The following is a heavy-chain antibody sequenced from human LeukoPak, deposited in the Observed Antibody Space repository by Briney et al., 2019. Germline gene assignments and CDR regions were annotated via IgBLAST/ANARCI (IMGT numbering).Heavy chain of an antibody. D-gene: IGHD2-2*02. CDR2: ISYDGSNK. V-gene: IGHV3-30-3*01. CDR3: ARVMGLVGIPTGGFDY. Sequence: PGGSLRLSCAASGFTFSSYAMHWVRQAPGKGLEWVAVISYDGSNKYYADSVKGRFTISRDNSKNTLYLQMNSLRSDDTAVYYCARVMGLVGIPTGGFDYWGQGTLVTVSS. CDR1: GFTFSSYA. J-gene: IGHJ4*02.